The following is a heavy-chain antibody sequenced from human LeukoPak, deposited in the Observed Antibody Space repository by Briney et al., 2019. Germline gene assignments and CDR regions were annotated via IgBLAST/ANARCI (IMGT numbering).Heavy chain of an antibody. J-gene: IGHJ3*02. Sequence: SETLSLTCTVSGGSISSYYWSWIRQPPGKGLEWIGYIYYSGSTNYNPSLKSRVTISVDTSKNQFSLKLSSVTAADTAVYYCARPPKLTYYYGSGSGAFDIWGQGTMVTVSS. CDR1: GGSISSYY. V-gene: IGHV4-59*12. CDR3: ARPPKLTYYYGSGSGAFDI. D-gene: IGHD3-10*01. CDR2: IYYSGST.